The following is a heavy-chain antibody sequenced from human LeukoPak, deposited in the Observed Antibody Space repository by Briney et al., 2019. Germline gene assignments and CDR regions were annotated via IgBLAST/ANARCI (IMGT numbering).Heavy chain of an antibody. D-gene: IGHD3-10*01. CDR3: ARGGVRSGSYSIGY. V-gene: IGHV4-34*01. CDR2: INHSGST. Sequence: SETLSLTCAVYGGSFSGYYWSWIRQPPGKGLEWVGEINHSGSTNYNPSLKSRVTISVDTSKNQFSLKLSSVTAADTAVYYCARGGVRSGSYSIGYWGQGTLVTVSS. J-gene: IGHJ4*02. CDR1: GGSFSGYY.